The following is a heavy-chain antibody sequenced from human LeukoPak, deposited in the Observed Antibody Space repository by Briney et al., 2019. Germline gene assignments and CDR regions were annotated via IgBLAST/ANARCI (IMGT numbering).Heavy chain of an antibody. CDR3: AKPLSGWYSFDY. V-gene: IGHV1-2*02. CDR1: GYTFTGYY. J-gene: IGHJ4*02. D-gene: IGHD6-19*01. CDR2: INPNSGGT. Sequence: ASVKVSCKASGYTFTGYYMHWVRQAPGQGLEWMGWINPNSGGTNYAQKFQGRVTMTRDTSISTAYMELSRLRSDDTAVYYCAKPLSGWYSFDYWGQGTLVTVSS.